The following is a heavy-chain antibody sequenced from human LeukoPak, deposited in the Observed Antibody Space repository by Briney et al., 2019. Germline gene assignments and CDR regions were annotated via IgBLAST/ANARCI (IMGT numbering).Heavy chain of an antibody. Sequence: SETLSLTCAAYGGSFSGYYGSWIRQPPGKGLEWIGEINHSGSTNYNPSLKSRVTISVDTSKNQFSLKLSSVTAADTAVYYCARRSHYDSSGYYPDYWGQGTLVTVPS. V-gene: IGHV4-34*01. D-gene: IGHD3-22*01. CDR1: GGSFSGYY. J-gene: IGHJ4*02. CDR2: INHSGST. CDR3: ARRSHYDSSGYYPDY.